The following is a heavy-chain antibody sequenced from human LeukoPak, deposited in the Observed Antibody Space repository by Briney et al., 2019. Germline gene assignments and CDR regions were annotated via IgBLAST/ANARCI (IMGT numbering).Heavy chain of an antibody. CDR2: IYYSGST. Sequence: SETLSLTCTVSGGSISSYYWSWIRQPPGKGLEWIGYIYYSGSTNYNPSLKSRVTISVDTSKNQFSLKLSSVTAADTAVYYCARAPDSGLDAFDIWGQGTMVTVSS. J-gene: IGHJ3*02. CDR3: ARAPDSGLDAFDI. V-gene: IGHV4-59*01. CDR1: GGSISSYY. D-gene: IGHD2-15*01.